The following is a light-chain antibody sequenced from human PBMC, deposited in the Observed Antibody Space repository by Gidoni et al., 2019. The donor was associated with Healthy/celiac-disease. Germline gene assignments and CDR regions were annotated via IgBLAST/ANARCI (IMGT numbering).Light chain of an antibody. V-gene: IGKV3-20*01. J-gene: IGKJ2*01. CDR2: GAS. CDR1: QSVSSSY. CDR3: QQYGSSPLVT. Sequence: DIVLTQSPGTRALAPGESATLTCRASQSVSSSYVAWYQQKPGQAPRLLSYGASSRATGIPDRFSGSGSGTDFTLTISRLEPEDFAVYYCQQYGSSPLVTFGQGTKLEIK.